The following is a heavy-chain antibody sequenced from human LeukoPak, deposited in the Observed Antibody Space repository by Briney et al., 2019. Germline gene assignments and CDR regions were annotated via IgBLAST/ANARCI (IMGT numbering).Heavy chain of an antibody. Sequence: AGGSLRLSCAASGFTFSSYAMSWVRQAPGQGLEWVSGIYAGGGTTYYADSVKGRFTISRDDSKNTLYLQMNSLGAEDAAVYYCAKQLGYCSDGSCYFPYWGQGTLVTVSS. CDR2: IYAGGGTT. J-gene: IGHJ4*02. D-gene: IGHD2-15*01. CDR1: GFTFSSYA. V-gene: IGHV3-23*01. CDR3: AKQLGYCSDGSCYFPY.